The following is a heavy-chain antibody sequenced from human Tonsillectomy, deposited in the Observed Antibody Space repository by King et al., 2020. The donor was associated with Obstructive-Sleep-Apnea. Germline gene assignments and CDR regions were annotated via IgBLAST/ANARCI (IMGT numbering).Heavy chain of an antibody. J-gene: IGHJ6*02. Sequence: VQLVESGGGVVQPGRSLRLSCASSGFSFRSYALHWVRQAPGKGLEWVAVMSDDAVYKYYADSVRGRFTISRDKSNNTFYLQMNSLTIDDTAVYYCAGSSYGDSPLLHGMDVWGQGTTVTVSS. CDR2: MSDDAVYK. V-gene: IGHV3-30*04. CDR3: AGSSYGDSPLLHGMDV. CDR1: GFSFRSYA. D-gene: IGHD2-15*01.